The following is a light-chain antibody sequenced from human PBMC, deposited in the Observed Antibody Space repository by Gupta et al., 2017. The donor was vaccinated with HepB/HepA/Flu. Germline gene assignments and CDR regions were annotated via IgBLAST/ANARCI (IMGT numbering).Light chain of an antibody. Sequence: EVVMTQSPLSLPVTLGQPASIYCRSSQSLLYSDGNTYLSWYQQRPGQCPRRLMYEVSKRDSGVRVRFSGSGTGSSLTLKIIRVEAEAVGVYYCIQFAPAVFTFGHGTKVAIK. J-gene: IGKJ3*01. V-gene: IGKV2-30*01. CDR3: IQFAPAVFT. CDR1: QSLLYSDGNTY. CDR2: EVS.